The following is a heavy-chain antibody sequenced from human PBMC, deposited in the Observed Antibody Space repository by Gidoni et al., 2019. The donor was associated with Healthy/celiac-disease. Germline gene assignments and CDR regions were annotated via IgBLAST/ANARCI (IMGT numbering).Heavy chain of an antibody. V-gene: IGHV3-15*07. CDR3: TTGSHYYGSGSYYLVVEHQNNFDY. CDR2: IKSKTDGGTT. J-gene: IGHJ4*02. CDR1: GFPSSNAW. D-gene: IGHD3-10*01. Sequence: EVQLVGSGGGLVQPGGSLRLSCAASGFPSSNAWRNGFRQAPGKGLVWVGRIKSKTDGGTTDDAARVKGRFTISRDDSKDTLYLQMNSLKTENTAVNYCTTGSHYYGSGSYYLVVEHQNNFDYWGQGTLVTVSS.